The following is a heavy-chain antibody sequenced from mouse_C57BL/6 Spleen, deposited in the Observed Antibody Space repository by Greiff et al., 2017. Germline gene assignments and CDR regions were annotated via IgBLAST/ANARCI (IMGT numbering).Heavy chain of an antibody. D-gene: IGHD2-4*01. CDR3: ARIYYEYHGVMDY. V-gene: IGHV14-3*01. CDR2: IDPANGNT. J-gene: IGHJ4*01. Sequence: VQLQQSVAELVRPGASVKLSCTASGFNIKNTYMPWVKQRPEQGLAWIGRIDPANGNTKYAPKFQGKATITADTSSNTAYLQLSSLTSEDTAIYYCARIYYEYHGVMDYWGQGTSVTVSS. CDR1: GFNIKNTY.